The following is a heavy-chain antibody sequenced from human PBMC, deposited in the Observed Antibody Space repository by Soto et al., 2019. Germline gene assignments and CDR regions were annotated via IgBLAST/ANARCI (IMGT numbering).Heavy chain of an antibody. D-gene: IGHD2-15*01. CDR2: IVYSGST. CDR3: ARPVAPKRHHAFDI. V-gene: IGHV4-39*01. CDR1: GGSISTSEYY. J-gene: IGHJ3*02. Sequence: SETLSLTCTVSGGSISTSEYYWGWIRQPPGKGLEWIGRIVYSGSTDYNPSLKSRVTISVDTSNNQFSLKLSSVTAADTAVYYCARPVAPKRHHAFDIWGQGTMVTVSS.